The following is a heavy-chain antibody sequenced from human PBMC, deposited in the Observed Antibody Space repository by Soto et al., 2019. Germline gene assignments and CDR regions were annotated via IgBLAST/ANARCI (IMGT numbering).Heavy chain of an antibody. CDR3: ARGRDGSSYRYYYYGMDV. V-gene: IGHV1-18*01. CDR1: GYTFTSYG. CDR2: ISAYNGNT. Sequence: ASVKVSCKASGYTFTSYGISWVRQAPGQGLEWMGWISAYNGNTNYAQKPQGRVTMTTDTSTSTAYMELRSLRPDDTAVYYCARGRDGSSYRYYYYGMDVWGQGTTVTAP. J-gene: IGHJ6*02. D-gene: IGHD1-26*01.